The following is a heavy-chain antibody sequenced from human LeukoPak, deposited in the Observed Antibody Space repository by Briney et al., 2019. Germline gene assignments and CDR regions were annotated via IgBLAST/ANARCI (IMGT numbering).Heavy chain of an antibody. Sequence: GGSLRLSCAASGFTFSSYSMNWVRQAPGKGLEWVSSISSSSSYIYYADSVKGRFTISRDNAKNSMYLQMNSLRAEDTAVYYCARGAYNWLLDERGGHLDYWGQGTLVTVSS. V-gene: IGHV3-21*01. CDR3: ARGAYNWLLDERGGHLDY. D-gene: IGHD3-9*01. CDR1: GFTFSSYS. J-gene: IGHJ4*02. CDR2: ISSSSSYI.